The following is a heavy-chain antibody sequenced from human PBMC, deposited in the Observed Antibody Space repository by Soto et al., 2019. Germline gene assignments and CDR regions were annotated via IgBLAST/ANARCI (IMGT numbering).Heavy chain of an antibody. D-gene: IGHD2-2*01. Sequence: QVQLVQSGAEVKKPGSSVKVSCKASGGTFSSYTISWVRQAPGQGLEWMGRIIPILGIANYAQKFQGRVTITADKSTSTAYMELSSLRSEDTAVYYCARDIVLVPAAKANQTDYWGQGTLVTVSS. CDR1: GGTFSSYT. CDR2: IIPILGIA. V-gene: IGHV1-69*08. CDR3: ARDIVLVPAAKANQTDY. J-gene: IGHJ4*02.